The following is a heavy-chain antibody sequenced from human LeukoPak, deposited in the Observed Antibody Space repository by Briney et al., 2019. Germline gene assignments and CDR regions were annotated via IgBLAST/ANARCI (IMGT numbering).Heavy chain of an antibody. J-gene: IGHJ6*02. CDR1: GFTFDHYA. CDR3: AKVYCARHCYSSGMAV. Sequence: GGSLRLSCAASGFTFDHYAMQWVRQAPGKGLEWVSLFGGDGRTTYYADSVRGRFTISRDNSKNSLYLQMNSLTTEDTAFYYCAKVYCARHCYSSGMAVRGQGTTVTVS. CDR2: FGGDGRTT. D-gene: IGHD2-21*02. V-gene: IGHV3-43*02.